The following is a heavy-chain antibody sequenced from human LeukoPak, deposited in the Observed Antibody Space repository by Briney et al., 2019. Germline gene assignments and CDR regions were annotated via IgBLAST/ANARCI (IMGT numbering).Heavy chain of an antibody. V-gene: IGHV3-21*01. CDR3: ASCPHSPSTGYSSSWYGDYYYGMDV. J-gene: IGHJ6*02. Sequence: GGSLRLSCAGSGYTFGDHGMNWVRQAPGKGLEWVSSISSSSSYIYYADSVKGRFTISRDNAKNSLYLQMNSLRAEDTAVYYCASCPHSPSTGYSSSWYGDYYYGMDVWGQGTTVTVSS. CDR1: GYTFGDHG. D-gene: IGHD6-13*01. CDR2: ISSSSSYI.